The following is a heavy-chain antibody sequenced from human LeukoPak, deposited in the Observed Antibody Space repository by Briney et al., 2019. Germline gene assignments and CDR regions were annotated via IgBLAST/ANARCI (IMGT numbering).Heavy chain of an antibody. V-gene: IGHV3-30*18. J-gene: IGHJ4*02. CDR2: ISHDGSNK. CDR1: GFTFSNYG. Sequence: GRSLRLSCAASGFTFSNYGMHWVRQAPGKGLEWVAVISHDGSNKYYGDSVKGRFTISRDNSKNTLFLQMNSLRAEDTAVYYCAKDWLSGTPNTRYYFEYWGQGTLVTVSS. D-gene: IGHD6-19*01. CDR3: AKDWLSGTPNTRYYFEY.